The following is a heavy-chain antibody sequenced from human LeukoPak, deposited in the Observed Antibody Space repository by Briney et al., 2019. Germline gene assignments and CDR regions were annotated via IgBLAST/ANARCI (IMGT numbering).Heavy chain of an antibody. CDR1: GGSISSYY. CDR2: IYYSGST. D-gene: IGHD3-10*01. Sequence: SETLSLTCTVSGGSISSYYWSWIRQPPGKGLEWIGYIYYSGSTNYNPSLKSRVTISVDTSKNQFSLKLSSVTAADTAVYYCARDYYGSGTVGYWGQGTLVTVSS. V-gene: IGHV4-59*01. J-gene: IGHJ4*02. CDR3: ARDYYGSGTVGY.